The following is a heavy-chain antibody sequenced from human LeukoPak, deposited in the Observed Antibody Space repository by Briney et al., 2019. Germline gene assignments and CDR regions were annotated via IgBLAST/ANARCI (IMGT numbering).Heavy chain of an antibody. J-gene: IGHJ4*02. CDR1: GFTVSSNY. CDR3: ARDFSGYCSGGSCYFGY. D-gene: IGHD2-15*01. Sequence: GGSLRLSCAASGFTVSSNYMSWVRQAPGKGLEWVSTIYSGGSTFYADPVKDRFTISRDNSKNTLYLQMNSLRAEDTAVYYCARDFSGYCSGGSCYFGYWGQGALVTVSS. V-gene: IGHV3-66*01. CDR2: IYSGGST.